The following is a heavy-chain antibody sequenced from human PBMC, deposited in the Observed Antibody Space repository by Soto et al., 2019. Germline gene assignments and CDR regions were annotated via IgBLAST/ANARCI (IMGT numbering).Heavy chain of an antibody. V-gene: IGHV4-39*01. J-gene: IGHJ4*02. CDR1: GGSISSSTSH. CDR2: IYDGGNS. CDR3: ARHSSGSRHPGFDY. D-gene: IGHD1-26*01. Sequence: QLQLQESGPGLVKPSETLSLTCTVSGGSISSSTSHWGWVRQPPGKGLECIARIYDGGNSHYHPSLGSRVTISVDTSRTHLSLKLSSVTAADTAVYYCARHSSGSRHPGFDYRGQGTLVTVSS.